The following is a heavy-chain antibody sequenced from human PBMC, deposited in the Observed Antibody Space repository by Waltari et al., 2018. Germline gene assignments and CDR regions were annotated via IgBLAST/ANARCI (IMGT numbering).Heavy chain of an antibody. CDR3: ARDRIYYDSSGYYYDY. J-gene: IGHJ4*02. CDR2: IYHSGST. D-gene: IGHD3-22*01. V-gene: IGHV4-38-2*02. Sequence: QVQLQESGPGLVKPSETLSLTCTVSGYSISSGYYWGWIRQPPGKGLEWIGSIYHSGSTSYNPSLKSRVTISVDTSKNQCSLKLSSVTAADTAVYYCARDRIYYDSSGYYYDYWGQGTLVTVSS. CDR1: GYSISSGYY.